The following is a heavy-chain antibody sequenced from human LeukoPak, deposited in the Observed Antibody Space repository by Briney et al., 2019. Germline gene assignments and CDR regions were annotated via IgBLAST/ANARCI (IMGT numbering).Heavy chain of an antibody. CDR2: ISSSSSTI. CDR3: AKEVAARGIQLWSDY. CDR1: GFTFSSYS. V-gene: IGHV3-48*01. Sequence: GGSLRLSCAASGFTFSSYSMNWVRQAPGKGLEWVSYISSSSSTIYYADSVKGRFTISRDNAKNTLYLQMNSLRAEDTAVYYCAKEVAARGIQLWSDYWGQGTLVTVSS. J-gene: IGHJ4*02. D-gene: IGHD5-18*01.